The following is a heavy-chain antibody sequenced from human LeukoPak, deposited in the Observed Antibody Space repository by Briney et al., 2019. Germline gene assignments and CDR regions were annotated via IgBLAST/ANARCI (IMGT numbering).Heavy chain of an antibody. V-gene: IGHV3-23*01. D-gene: IGHD6-19*01. J-gene: IGHJ4*02. CDR2: ISGSGGST. CDR1: GFTFSSYA. CDR3: AKSGARAVAGTGY. Sequence: GGSLRLSCAASGFTFSSYAMSWVRQAPGKGLEWVSAISGSGGSTYYADSVKGRFTTSRDNSKNTLYLQMNSLRAEDTAVYYCAKSGARAVAGTGYWGQGTLVTVSS.